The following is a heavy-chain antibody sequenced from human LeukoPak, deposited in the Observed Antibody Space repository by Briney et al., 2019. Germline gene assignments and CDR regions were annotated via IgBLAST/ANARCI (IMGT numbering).Heavy chain of an antibody. V-gene: IGHV3-48*03. J-gene: IGHJ3*02. CDR2: ISDVGTTQ. CDR3: ARDRSKVTAYDDALDI. Sequence: GGSLRLSCAASGFTFGSYELNWVRQAPGKGLEWVSYISDVGTTQHYADSVKGRFIISRDNAKSSLYLQMNSLTTEDTAVYYCARDRSKVTAYDDALDIWGQGTMVIVSS. CDR1: GFTFGSYE. D-gene: IGHD2-21*02.